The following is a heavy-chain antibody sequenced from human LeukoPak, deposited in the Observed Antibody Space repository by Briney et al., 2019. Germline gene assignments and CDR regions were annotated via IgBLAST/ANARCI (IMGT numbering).Heavy chain of an antibody. Sequence: GGSLRLSCAASGFTVSSNYMSWVRQAPGKGLEWVSVIYSGGSTYYADSAKGRFTISRDNSKNTLYLQMNSMRAEDTAVYYCARDPADIVVVPAARVDVWGKGTTVTVSS. CDR2: IYSGGST. CDR3: ARDPADIVVVPAARVDV. V-gene: IGHV3-66*02. J-gene: IGHJ6*04. CDR1: GFTVSSNY. D-gene: IGHD2-2*01.